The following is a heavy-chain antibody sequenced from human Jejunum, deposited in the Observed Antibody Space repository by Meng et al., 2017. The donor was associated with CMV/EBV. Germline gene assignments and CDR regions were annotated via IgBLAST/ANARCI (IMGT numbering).Heavy chain of an antibody. V-gene: IGHV3-23*01. CDR1: SYA. Sequence: SYALGWVRQAPGKGLEWVSVMSGSGEYIHYADSVKGRFTISRDNSKNTLYLQMNSLRAEDTAVYYCAKREGDCSRTSCYFVAFDIWGQGTMVTVS. D-gene: IGHD2-2*01. CDR3: AKREGDCSRTSCYFVAFDI. CDR2: MSGSGEYI. J-gene: IGHJ3*02.